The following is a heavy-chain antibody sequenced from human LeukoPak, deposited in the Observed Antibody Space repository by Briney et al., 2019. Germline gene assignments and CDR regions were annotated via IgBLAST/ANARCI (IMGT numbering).Heavy chain of an antibody. V-gene: IGHV3-21*01. Sequence: PGGSLRLSCAASGVTLSSYAMSWVRQAPGKGLEWVCSISSSSSYIYYADSVKGRFTISRDNAKNSLYLQMNSLRAEDTAVYYCARVTYYDSSGYSHWGQGTLVTVSS. CDR3: ARVTYYDSSGYSH. J-gene: IGHJ4*02. CDR1: GVTLSSYA. CDR2: ISSSSSYI. D-gene: IGHD3-22*01.